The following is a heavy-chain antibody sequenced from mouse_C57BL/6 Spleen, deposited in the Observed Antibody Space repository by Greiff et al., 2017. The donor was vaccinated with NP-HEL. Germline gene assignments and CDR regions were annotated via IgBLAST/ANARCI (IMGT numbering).Heavy chain of an antibody. CDR2: IYPGNSDT. D-gene: IGHD1-1*01. Sequence: EVQLQQSGTVLARPGASVKMSCKTSGYTFTSYWMHWVKQRPGQGLEWIGAIYPGNSDTSYNQKFKGKAKLTAVTSASTAYMALSSLTNEDSAVYYCTRYGSSYWYFDVWGTGTTVTVSS. V-gene: IGHV1-5*01. J-gene: IGHJ1*03. CDR1: GYTFTSYW. CDR3: TRYGSSYWYFDV.